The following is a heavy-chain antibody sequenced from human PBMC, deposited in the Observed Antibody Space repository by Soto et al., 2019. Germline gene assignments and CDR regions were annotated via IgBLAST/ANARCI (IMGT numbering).Heavy chain of an antibody. V-gene: IGHV3-66*01. CDR3: ASSIAAAGILDWFDP. CDR1: GFTVSSNY. D-gene: IGHD6-13*01. Sequence: GGSLRLSCAASGFTVSSNYMSWVRQAPGKGLEWVSVIYSGGSTYYADSVKGRFTISRDNSKNTLYLQMNSLRAEDTAVYYCASSIAAAGILDWFDPWGQGTLVTVSS. CDR2: IYSGGST. J-gene: IGHJ5*02.